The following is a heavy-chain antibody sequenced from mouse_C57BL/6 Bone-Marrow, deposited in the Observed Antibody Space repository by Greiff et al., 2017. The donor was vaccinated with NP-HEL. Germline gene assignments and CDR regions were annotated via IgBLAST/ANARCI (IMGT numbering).Heavy chain of an antibody. J-gene: IGHJ1*03. CDR2: IDPSDSFT. V-gene: IGHV1-69*01. CDR3: APSYGSGYNCYFAV. CDR1: GYTFTSYW. Sequence: VQLQQPGAELVMPGASVKLSCKASGYTFTSYWMTWVKQRPGQGLEWIGEIDPSDSFTNYNHKFKGKSTLTVDKSSSTAYMQLSSLTSEDSAVYYGAPSYGSGYNCYFAVWGTGTPVTVSS. D-gene: IGHD1-1*01.